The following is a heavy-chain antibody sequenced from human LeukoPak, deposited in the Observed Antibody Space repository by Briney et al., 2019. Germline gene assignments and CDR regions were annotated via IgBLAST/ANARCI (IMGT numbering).Heavy chain of an antibody. CDR2: IYAGGTT. D-gene: IGHD4-11*01. CDR1: EFTVSSNY. CDR3: ARAPTITTIFDC. V-gene: IGHV3-66*01. J-gene: IGHJ4*02. Sequence: GGSLRLSCAASEFTVSSNYMSWVHQAPGKGLEWVAIIYAGGTTHYADSVKGRFTISRDNSRNTLYLQMNILRAEDTAVYYCARAPTITTIFDCWGQGTLVTVSS.